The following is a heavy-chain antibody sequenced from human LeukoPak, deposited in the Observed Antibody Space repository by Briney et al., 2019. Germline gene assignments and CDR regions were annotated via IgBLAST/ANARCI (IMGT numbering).Heavy chain of an antibody. CDR1: GYSFTSYW. J-gene: IGHJ6*02. CDR2: IYPGDSDT. CDR3: ARHDNYCGGDCYSPPYYYYGMDV. Sequence: GESLKISCKGSGYSFTSYWIGWVRQMPGKGLEWMGIIYPGDSDTRYSPSLQGQVTISADKSISTAYLQWSSLKASDTAMYYCARHDNYCGGDCYSPPYYYYGMDVWGQGTTVTVSS. D-gene: IGHD2-21*02. V-gene: IGHV5-51*01.